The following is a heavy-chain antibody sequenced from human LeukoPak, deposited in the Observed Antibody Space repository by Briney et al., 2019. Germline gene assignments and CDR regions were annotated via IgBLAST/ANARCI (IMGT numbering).Heavy chain of an antibody. D-gene: IGHD6-6*01. CDR3: ARQLVWGNWFDP. CDR1: GYTFTGYY. V-gene: IGHV1-2*06. J-gene: IGHJ5*02. CDR2: INPNSGGT. Sequence: ASVKVSCKASGYTFTGYYMHWVRQAPGQGLEWMGRINPNSGGTNYAQKFQSRVTMTRDTSISTAYMELSRLRSDDTAVYYCARQLVWGNWFDPWGQGTLVTVSS.